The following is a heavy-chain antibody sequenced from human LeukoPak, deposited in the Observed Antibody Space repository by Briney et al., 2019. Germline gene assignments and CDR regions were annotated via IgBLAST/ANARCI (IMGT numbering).Heavy chain of an antibody. CDR1: GGTFSSYT. D-gene: IGHD3-3*01. Sequence: SVKVSCKASGGTFSSYTISWVRQAPGQGLEWMGRIIPILGIANYAQKFQGRVTITADKSTSTAYMEPSSLRSEDTAVYYCARDEDDSAGFWSGLSLDYWGQGTLVTVSS. J-gene: IGHJ4*02. CDR3: ARDEDDSAGFWSGLSLDY. CDR2: IIPILGIA. V-gene: IGHV1-69*04.